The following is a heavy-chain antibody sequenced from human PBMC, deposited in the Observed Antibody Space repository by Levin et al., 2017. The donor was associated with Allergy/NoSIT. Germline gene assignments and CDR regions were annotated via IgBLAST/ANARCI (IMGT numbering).Heavy chain of an antibody. CDR2: ISSSSSYI. V-gene: IGHV3-21*01. CDR1: GFTFSSYS. Sequence: VASVKVSCAASGFTFSSYSMNWVRQAPGKGLEWVSSISSSSSYIYYADSVKGRFTISRDNAKNSLYLQMNSLRAEDTAVYYCVIHYGMDGWGQGTTVTVSS. CDR3: VIHYGMDG. J-gene: IGHJ6*02.